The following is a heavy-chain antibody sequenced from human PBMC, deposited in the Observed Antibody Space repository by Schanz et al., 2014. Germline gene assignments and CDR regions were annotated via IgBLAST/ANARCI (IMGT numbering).Heavy chain of an antibody. D-gene: IGHD6-13*01. CDR2: IGDDGADK. CDR3: AKEKEEVAADGSFFDY. CDR1: GFTFSDHF. Sequence: VQLVESGGGLVKPGESLRLSCAASGFTFSDHFMDWVRQAPGKGLEWVANIGDDGADKYYLDSVRGRFTISRDNTKNFLHLEMNNLRAEDTAVYYCAKEKEEVAADGSFFDYWGQGTLVTVSS. V-gene: IGHV3-7*01. J-gene: IGHJ4*02.